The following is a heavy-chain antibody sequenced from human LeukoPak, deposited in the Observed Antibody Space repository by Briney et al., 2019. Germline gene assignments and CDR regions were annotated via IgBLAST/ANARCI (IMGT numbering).Heavy chain of an antibody. J-gene: IGHJ4*02. CDR1: GGTFSSYA. Sequence: EASVKVSCKSSGGTFSSYAISWVRPAPGQGLEWMGRIIPILGIANYAQKFQGRVTITADKSTSTAYMELSSLRSEDTAVYYCAKASYPATVTPQPHFDCWGQGTLVTVSS. CDR3: AKASYPATVTPQPHFDC. D-gene: IGHD4-17*01. CDR2: IIPILGIA. V-gene: IGHV1-69*04.